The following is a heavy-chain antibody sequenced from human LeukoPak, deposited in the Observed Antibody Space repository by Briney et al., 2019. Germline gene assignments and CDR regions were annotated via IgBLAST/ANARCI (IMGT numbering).Heavy chain of an antibody. CDR1: GGTFSSYT. Sequence: SVKVSCKASGGTFSSYTISWVRQAPGQGLEWMGRIIPILGIANYAQKFQGRVTITADKSTSTAYMELSSLRSEDTAVYYCARGIDSSGVDYWGQGXLVTVPS. CDR3: ARGIDSSGVDY. D-gene: IGHD6-19*01. V-gene: IGHV1-69*02. CDR2: IIPILGIA. J-gene: IGHJ4*02.